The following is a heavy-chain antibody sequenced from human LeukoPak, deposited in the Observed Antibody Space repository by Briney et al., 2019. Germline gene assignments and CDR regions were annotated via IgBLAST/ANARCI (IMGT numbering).Heavy chain of an antibody. Sequence: SETLCLTCAVSGGPISNYYWSWIRQPPGKGLEWMAYIYYNGNNNYNPTLKSGVTVSVNTSKKQFSLKLSSVTAAAPAVYYCVRVIYSGGWYGILDYWGEGTLVTVSS. D-gene: IGHD6-19*01. CDR3: VRVIYSGGWYGILDY. V-gene: IGHV4-59*01. J-gene: IGHJ4*02. CDR1: GGPISNYY. CDR2: IYYNGNN.